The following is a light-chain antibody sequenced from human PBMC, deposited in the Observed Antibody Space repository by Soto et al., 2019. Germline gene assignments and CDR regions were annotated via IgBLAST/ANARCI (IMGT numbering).Light chain of an antibody. Sequence: QSALTQPASVSGSPGQSIAISCSGTSSDIGGYNSVSWYQQHPGKAPKLMIYDVSNRLSGVSDRFSGSKSGNTASLTISGLQAEDEADYYCSSYTISTIPVLFGGGTKLTVL. CDR3: SSYTISTIPVL. CDR1: SSDIGGYNS. CDR2: DVS. V-gene: IGLV2-14*03. J-gene: IGLJ2*01.